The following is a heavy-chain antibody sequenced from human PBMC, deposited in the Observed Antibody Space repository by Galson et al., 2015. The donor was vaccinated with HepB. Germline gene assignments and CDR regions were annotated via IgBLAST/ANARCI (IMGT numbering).Heavy chain of an antibody. D-gene: IGHD2-15*01. CDR2: IIPIFGTA. CDR3: AGWDELLGHYGMDV. V-gene: IGHV1-69*13. J-gene: IGHJ6*02. Sequence: SVKVSCKASGGTLSSYAISWVRQAPGQGLEWMGGIIPIFGTANYAQKFQGRVTITADESTSTAYMELSSLRSEDPAVYYCAGWDELLGHYGMDVWGQGTTVTVSS. CDR1: GGTLSSYA.